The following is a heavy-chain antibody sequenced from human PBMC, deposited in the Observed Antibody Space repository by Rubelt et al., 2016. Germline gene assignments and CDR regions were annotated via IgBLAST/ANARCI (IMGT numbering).Heavy chain of an antibody. D-gene: IGHD2-21*01. CDR3: ARRPYCGGDCYFFDY. J-gene: IGHJ4*02. CDR1: GGSISSSSYY. CDR2: VYYSGST. Sequence: QLQLQESGPGLVKPSETLSLTCTVSGGSISSSSYYWGCIRQPPGKGLEWIGSVYYSGSTYYKPSLKSRVTISVDTSKNQFSRKRSSVTAADTAVYYCARRPYCGGDCYFFDYWGQGSLVTVSS. V-gene: IGHV4-39*01.